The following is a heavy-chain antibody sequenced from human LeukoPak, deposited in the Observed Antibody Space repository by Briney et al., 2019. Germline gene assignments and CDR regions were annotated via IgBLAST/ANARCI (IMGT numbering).Heavy chain of an antibody. V-gene: IGHV3-9*01. Sequence: GGSLRLSCAASGFTFDDYTMHWVRQAPGKGLEWVSGLGWNSGSIGYADSVKGRFTISRDNSKNTLYLQMNSLRAEDTAVYYCAKAIVYYYDSSGLDYWGQGTLVTVSS. CDR3: AKAIVYYYDSSGLDY. CDR2: LGWNSGSI. CDR1: GFTFDDYT. D-gene: IGHD3-22*01. J-gene: IGHJ4*02.